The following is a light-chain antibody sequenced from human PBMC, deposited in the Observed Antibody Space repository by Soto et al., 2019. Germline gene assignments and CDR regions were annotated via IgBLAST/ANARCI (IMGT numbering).Light chain of an antibody. J-gene: IGKJ1*01. CDR3: QHYGTSPQT. Sequence: EMVLTQSPGTLSLSPGEKATLSCWASQSVGNSYVAWYQQKPGQPPGLFIYDTSTRASGVPDRFSGSGAGTEFTLTISRLQPEDFAVYYCQHYGTSPQTFGQGTKVDIK. CDR2: DTS. V-gene: IGKV3-20*01. CDR1: QSVGNSY.